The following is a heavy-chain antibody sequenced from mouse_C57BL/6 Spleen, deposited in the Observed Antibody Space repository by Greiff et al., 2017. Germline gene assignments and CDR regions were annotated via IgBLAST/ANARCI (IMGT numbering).Heavy chain of an antibody. CDR1: GYTFTDYY. CDR2: LNPYNCGT. V-gene: IGHV1-18*01. CDR3: ARKTNNGYSYYAMDY. J-gene: IGHJ4*01. D-gene: IGHD2-3*01. Sequence: EVQLQQSGPELVKPGASVKLSCKASGYTFTDYYMDWVKQSHVQSLEWIGDLNPYNCGTNYNQKFKGKATLTVDKSSSTAYLGLRSLTSEDTAVYYCARKTNNGYSYYAMDYWGQGTSVTVSS.